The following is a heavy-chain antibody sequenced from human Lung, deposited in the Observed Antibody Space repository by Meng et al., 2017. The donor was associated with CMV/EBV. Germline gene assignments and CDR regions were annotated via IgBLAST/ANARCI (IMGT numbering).Heavy chain of an antibody. J-gene: IGHJ4*02. D-gene: IGHD1-14*01. CDR1: GYTFTGYY. CDR2: INPKTGGT. Sequence: SXXVSXXASGYTFTGYYMYWVRQAPGQGLEWMGWINPKTGGTRYAQKFQGRVSMTRDTSISTDYMELSRLRSDDTAVYYCARDRSVIITENFDFWGQGTLVTVSS. CDR3: ARDRSVIITENFDF. V-gene: IGHV1-2*02.